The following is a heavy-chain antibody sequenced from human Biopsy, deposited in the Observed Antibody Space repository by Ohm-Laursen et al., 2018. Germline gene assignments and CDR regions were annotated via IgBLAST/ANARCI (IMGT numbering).Heavy chain of an antibody. CDR3: AKHGSGWTGDDAFHI. D-gene: IGHD6-19*01. CDR1: GGSISSYY. V-gene: IGHV4-39*01. Sequence: GTLSLTCTVSGGSISSYYWGWIRQPPGKGLEWIGSISYTGSTHDSPSLTSRVTISVDTSKNQFSLKLTSVTAADTAVYYCAKHGSGWTGDDAFHIWGQGTMVTVSS. J-gene: IGHJ3*02. CDR2: ISYTGST.